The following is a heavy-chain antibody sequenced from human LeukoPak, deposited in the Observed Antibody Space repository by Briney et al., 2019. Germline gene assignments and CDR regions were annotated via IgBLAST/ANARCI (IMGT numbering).Heavy chain of an antibody. CDR3: AKDYRGSGEVGETGPLDY. D-gene: IGHD1-14*01. V-gene: IGHV3-23*01. Sequence: GGSLRLSCTASGLTFSNYAMSWVRQAPAKGLEWVAGIDQSGGYIHSADSVKGRFTISRDNSKNTLHLQMSSLRAEDTAVYYCAKDYRGSGEVGETGPLDYWGQGTLVTVSS. J-gene: IGHJ4*02. CDR1: GLTFSNYA. CDR2: IDQSGGYI.